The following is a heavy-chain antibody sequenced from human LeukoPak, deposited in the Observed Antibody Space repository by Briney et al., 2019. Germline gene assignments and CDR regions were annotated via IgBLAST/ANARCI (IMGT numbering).Heavy chain of an antibody. CDR2: IIPIFGTA. J-gene: IGHJ4*02. V-gene: IGHV1-69*13. D-gene: IGHD3-3*01. CDR3: AREHGGYYFY. CDR1: GYTFTGYY. Sequence: SVKVSCKASGYTFTGYYMHWVRQAPGQGLEWMGGIIPIFGTANYAQKFQGRVTITADESTSTAYMELSSLRSEDTAVYYCAREHGGYYFYSGQGTLVTVSS.